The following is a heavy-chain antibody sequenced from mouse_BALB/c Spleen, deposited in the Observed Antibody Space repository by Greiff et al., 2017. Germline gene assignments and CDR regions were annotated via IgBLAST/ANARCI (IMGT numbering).Heavy chain of an antibody. CDR1: GYSFTGYF. D-gene: IGHD2-14*01. V-gene: IGHV1-20*02. Sequence: EVQLQQSGPELVKPGASVKISCKASGYSFTGYFMNWVMQSHGKSLEWIGRINPYNGDTFYNQKFKGKATLTVDKSSSTAHMELRSLASEDSAVYYCARGNYRYDWFAYWGQGTLVTVSA. J-gene: IGHJ3*01. CDR2: INPYNGDT. CDR3: ARGNYRYDWFAY.